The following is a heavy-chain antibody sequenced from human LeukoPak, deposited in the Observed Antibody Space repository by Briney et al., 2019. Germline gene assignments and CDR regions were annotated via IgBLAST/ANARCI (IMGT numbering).Heavy chain of an antibody. CDR3: AVVARDSSGYHYFDY. J-gene: IGHJ4*02. V-gene: IGHV4-39*01. D-gene: IGHD3-22*01. CDR2: IYYSGST. CDR1: GGSISSSNYY. Sequence: PSETLSLTCTVSGGSISSSNYYWGWIRQPPGKGLEWIGNIYYSGSTYYNPSLKSRVTISVDTSKNQFSLKLSSVTAAATAVYYSAVVARDSSGYHYFDYWGQGTLVTVSS.